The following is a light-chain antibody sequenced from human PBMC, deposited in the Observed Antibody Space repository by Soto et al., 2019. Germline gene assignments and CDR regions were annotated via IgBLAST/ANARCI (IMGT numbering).Light chain of an antibody. CDR2: SAS. CDR3: QDYGSSGPP. J-gene: IGKJ4*01. Sequence: ESVLTQSPGTLSLSPGERATLSCRASQSISSSYLAWYQQKPGQAPRLLIYSASSRATGIPDRFSGSGSGKDFPPIFSRLGPEDFGGYSLQDYGSSGPPFGGGTKVEIK. V-gene: IGKV3-20*01. CDR1: QSISSSY.